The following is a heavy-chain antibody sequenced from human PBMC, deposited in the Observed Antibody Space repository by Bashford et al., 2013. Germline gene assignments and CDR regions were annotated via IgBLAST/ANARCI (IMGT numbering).Heavy chain of an antibody. Sequence: VRQAPGKGLEWVSAISGSGGSTYYADSVKGRFTISRDNSKNTLYLQMNSLRAEDTGVYYCLIWTIGNYWGQGTLVTVSS. D-gene: IGHD3/OR15-3a*01. CDR3: LIWTIGNY. CDR2: ISGSGGST. V-gene: IGHV3-23*01. J-gene: IGHJ4*02.